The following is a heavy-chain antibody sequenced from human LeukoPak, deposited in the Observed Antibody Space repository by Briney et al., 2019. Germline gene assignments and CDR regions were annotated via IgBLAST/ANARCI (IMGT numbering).Heavy chain of an antibody. J-gene: IGHJ5*02. Sequence: PGGSLRLSCAASGFTFSSYAMSWVRQAPGKGLEWVSAISGSGGSTYYADSVKGRFTISRDNSKNTLYLQMNSLRAEDTAVYYCAKDPRGTLGSSFYWFDPWGPGTLVTVSS. CDR3: AKDPRGTLGSSFYWFDP. CDR2: ISGSGGST. V-gene: IGHV3-23*01. CDR1: GFTFSSYA. D-gene: IGHD3-16*01.